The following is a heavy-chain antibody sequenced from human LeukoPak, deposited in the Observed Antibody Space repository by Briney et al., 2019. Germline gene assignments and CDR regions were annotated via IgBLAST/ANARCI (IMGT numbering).Heavy chain of an antibody. CDR2: ISYDGSNK. V-gene: IGHV3-30*03. J-gene: IGHJ5*02. D-gene: IGHD5-12*01. CDR3: ARQGGGYDRDNWFDP. CDR1: GFTFSSYG. Sequence: PGRSLRLSCAASGFTFSSYGMHWVRQAPGKGLEWVAVISYDGSNKYYADSVKGRFTISRDNSKNTLYLQMNSLRAEDTAVYYCARQGGGYDRDNWFDPWGQGTLVTVSS.